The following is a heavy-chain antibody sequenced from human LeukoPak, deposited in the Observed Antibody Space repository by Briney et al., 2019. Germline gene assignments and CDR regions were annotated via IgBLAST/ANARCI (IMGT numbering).Heavy chain of an antibody. D-gene: IGHD1-1*01. Sequence: GGSLRLSCAASGFTFRTYAMSWVRQAPGKGLEWVSVITGTGGGGNKTYYADSVRGRFSISRDDSKNVLFLQMNDLRVDDTAVYFCATTETLDFWGQGTRVLVSS. V-gene: IGHV3-23*01. J-gene: IGHJ4*02. CDR1: GFTFRTYA. CDR2: ITGTGGGGNKT. CDR3: ATTETLDF.